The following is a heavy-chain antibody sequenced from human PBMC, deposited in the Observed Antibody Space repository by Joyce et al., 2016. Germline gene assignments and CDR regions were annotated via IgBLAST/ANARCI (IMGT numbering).Heavy chain of an antibody. CDR3: ARDTGYSSGWSPLGY. D-gene: IGHD6-19*01. V-gene: IGHV3-66*02. CDR2: IYSGGTT. Sequence: EVQVVESGGGLVQPGGSLRLSCTASGFTVSRNYMTWVRQAQGKGLQWVSTIYSGGTTFYADSVKGRFTISRDNSKNTLYLQMTSLRVEDTALYYCARDTGYSSGWSPLGYWGQGTLVTVSS. J-gene: IGHJ4*02. CDR1: GFTVSRNY.